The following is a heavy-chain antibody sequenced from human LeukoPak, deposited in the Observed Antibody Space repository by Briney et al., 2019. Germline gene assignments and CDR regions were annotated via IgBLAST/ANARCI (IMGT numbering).Heavy chain of an antibody. J-gene: IGHJ4*02. CDR3: ARDMSGWLEWLFDY. V-gene: IGHV3-66*01. D-gene: IGHD3-3*01. CDR1: GLPVSSNY. Sequence: GGSLRLSCGASGLPVSSNYMSWVRQAPGKGLERVSVFYSGGSTYYAVSVKGRFTISRDNAKNSLYLQMNSLRAEDTAVYYCARDMSGWLEWLFDYWGQGTLVTVSS. CDR2: FYSGGST.